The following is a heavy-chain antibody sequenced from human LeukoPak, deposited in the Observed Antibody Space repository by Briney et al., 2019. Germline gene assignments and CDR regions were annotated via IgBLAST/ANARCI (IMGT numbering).Heavy chain of an antibody. D-gene: IGHD1-7*01. CDR1: GYTFTSYG. CDR3: ARVNWNYDWSFGDWFDP. CDR2: ISAYNGNT. V-gene: IGHV1-18*01. Sequence: GASVKVSCKASGYTFTSYGISWVRQAPGQGLEWMGWISAYNGNTNYAQKLQGRVTMTTDTSTSTAYMELRSLRTDDTAVYYCARVNWNYDWSFGDWFDPWGQGTLVTVSS. J-gene: IGHJ5*02.